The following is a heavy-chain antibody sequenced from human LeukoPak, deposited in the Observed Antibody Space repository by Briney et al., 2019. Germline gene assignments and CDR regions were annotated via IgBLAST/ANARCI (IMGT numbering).Heavy chain of an antibody. J-gene: IGHJ4*02. Sequence: SETLSLTCAVSGPGSFIGYYWSWIRQPPGRGLEWIGEANHNGITNYNPSFKSRLTISLGTSKNQFSLNLTSVTAADSAVYYCARGTLTTMTNVLFDYWDQGSLVTVSS. V-gene: IGHV4-34*01. CDR1: GPGSFIGYY. CDR3: ARGTLTTMTNVLFDY. D-gene: IGHD4-17*01. CDR2: ANHNGIT.